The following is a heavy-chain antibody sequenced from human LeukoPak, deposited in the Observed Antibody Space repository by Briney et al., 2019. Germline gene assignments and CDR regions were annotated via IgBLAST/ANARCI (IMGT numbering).Heavy chain of an antibody. V-gene: IGHV3-9*01. CDR2: ISWNSGSI. J-gene: IGHJ5*02. CDR3: AKDSITMVRGSTWGFDP. D-gene: IGHD3-10*01. Sequence: GGPVRLSCAASGFTFDDYAMHWVRQAPGKGLEWVSGISWNSGSIGYADSVKGRFTISRDNAKNSLYLQMNSLRAEDTALYYCAKDSITMVRGSTWGFDPWGQGTLVTVSS. CDR1: GFTFDDYA.